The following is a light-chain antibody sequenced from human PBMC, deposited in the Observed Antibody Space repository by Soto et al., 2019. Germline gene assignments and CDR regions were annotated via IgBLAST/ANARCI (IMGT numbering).Light chain of an antibody. CDR2: AAS. J-gene: IGKJ5*01. CDR1: QSVDSH. Sequence: EIVLTQSPASLSLYPGERATLSCRASQSVDSHLVWYQQKPGQAPRLLIFAASNRATGIPVRFSGSGSGTDFTLAIKSLEPDDFAVYYFQQRSDWPITFGQGTRLEIK. CDR3: QQRSDWPIT. V-gene: IGKV3-11*01.